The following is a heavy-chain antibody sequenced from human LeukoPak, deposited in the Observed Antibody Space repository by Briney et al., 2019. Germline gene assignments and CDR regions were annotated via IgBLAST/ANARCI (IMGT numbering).Heavy chain of an antibody. D-gene: IGHD3-22*01. CDR3: AKDVDYYDCSGYIFDAFDI. CDR2: ISSSSSYI. CDR1: GFTFSSYS. Sequence: GSLRLSCAAPGFTFSSYSMNWVRQAPGKGLEWVSSISSSSSYIYYADSVKGRFTISRDNAKNSLYLQMNSLRAEDTAVYYCAKDVDYYDCSGYIFDAFDIWGQGTMVTVSS. J-gene: IGHJ3*02. V-gene: IGHV3-21*04.